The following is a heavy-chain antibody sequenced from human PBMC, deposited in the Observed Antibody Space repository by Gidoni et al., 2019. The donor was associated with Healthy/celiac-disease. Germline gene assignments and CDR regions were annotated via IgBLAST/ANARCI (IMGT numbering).Heavy chain of an antibody. CDR1: GYTFTSYG. V-gene: IGHV1-18*04. Sequence: QFQLVQSGAEVKKPGASVKVSCKVSGYTFTSYGISWVRQAPGQGLEWMGWISAYNGNTNYAQKLQGRVTMTTDTSTSTAYRELRSLRSDDTAVYYCARLPVPYYDFWSGYSLVDYWGQGTLVTVSS. J-gene: IGHJ4*02. D-gene: IGHD3-3*01. CDR3: ARLPVPYYDFWSGYSLVDY. CDR2: ISAYNGNT.